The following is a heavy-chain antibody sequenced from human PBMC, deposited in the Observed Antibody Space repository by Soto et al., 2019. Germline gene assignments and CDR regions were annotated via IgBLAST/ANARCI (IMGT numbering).Heavy chain of an antibody. V-gene: IGHV1-8*01. CDR1: GYSFTSLD. CDR2: MQPSSGRT. Sequence: ASVKVSCKASGYSFTSLDINWVRQTTGQGLEWMGWMQPSSGRTGYAQKFQGRVTMTGDTSINTAYMELSSLTSDDTALYYCARGVTAGVDYWGQGTLVTVSS. J-gene: IGHJ4*02. D-gene: IGHD1-26*01. CDR3: ARGVTAGVDY.